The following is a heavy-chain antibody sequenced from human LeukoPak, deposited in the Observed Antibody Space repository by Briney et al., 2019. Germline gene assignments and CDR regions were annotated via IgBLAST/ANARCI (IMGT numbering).Heavy chain of an antibody. J-gene: IGHJ6*04. CDR1: GFTVSSNY. V-gene: IGHV3-53*01. CDR2: IYSGGST. D-gene: IGHD3-10*01. CDR3: AREITMVRGSYYYYYGMDV. Sequence: GGSLRLSCAASGFTVSSNYMSWARQAPGKGLEWVSVIYSGGSTYYADSVKGRFTISRDNSKNTLYLQMNSLRAEDTAVYYCAREITMVRGSYYYYYGMDVWGKGTTVTVSS.